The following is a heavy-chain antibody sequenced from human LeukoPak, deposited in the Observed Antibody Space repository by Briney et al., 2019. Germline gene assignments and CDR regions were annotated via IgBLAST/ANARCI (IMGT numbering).Heavy chain of an antibody. V-gene: IGHV3-30*04. Sequence: PGRSLRLSCAASGFTFSSYAMHWVRQAPGKGLEWVAVISYDGSNKYYADSVKGRFTISRDYSKNTLYLEMNSLRAEDTAAYYCVRAGIGRAREPVKSRITVDGPIDYWGQGTLVTVSS. CDR2: ISYDGSNK. CDR3: VRAGIGRAREPVKSRITVDGPIDY. CDR1: GFTFSSYA. J-gene: IGHJ4*02. D-gene: IGHD6-19*01.